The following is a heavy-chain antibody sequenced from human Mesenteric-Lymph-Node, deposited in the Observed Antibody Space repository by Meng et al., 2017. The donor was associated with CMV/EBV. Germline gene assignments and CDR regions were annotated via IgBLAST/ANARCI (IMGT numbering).Heavy chain of an antibody. Sequence: SCSASGFTFSCYAMHLVRQAPGKGLELVAVISYDGSNKYYADSVKGRFTISRDNSKNTLYLQMNSLRAEDTAVYYCAKSIASSGGDYWGQGTLVTVSS. V-gene: IGHV3-30*04. CDR3: AKSIASSGGDY. CDR1: GFTFSCYA. J-gene: IGHJ4*02. D-gene: IGHD6-19*01. CDR2: ISYDGSNK.